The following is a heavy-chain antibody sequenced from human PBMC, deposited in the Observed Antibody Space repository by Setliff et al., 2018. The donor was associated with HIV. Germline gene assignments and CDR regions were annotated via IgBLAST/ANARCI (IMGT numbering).Heavy chain of an antibody. D-gene: IGHD3-10*01. J-gene: IGHJ5*02. CDR1: GGSISSSNW. CDR3: ARHRQISDWFDP. V-gene: IGHV4-4*02. CDR2: IYHSGSA. Sequence: PSETLSLTCAAPGGSISSSNWWSWVRQPQGKVLECIGEIYHSGSANYNPSLKSRFTISIDTSKNRFTLTMTSVTAADTAVYYCARHRQISDWFDPWGQGILVTVSS.